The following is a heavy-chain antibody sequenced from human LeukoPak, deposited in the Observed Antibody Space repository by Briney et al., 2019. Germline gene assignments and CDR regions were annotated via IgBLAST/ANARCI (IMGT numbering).Heavy chain of an antibody. J-gene: IGHJ4*02. CDR1: GGSFSGYY. Sequence: SETLSLTCAVYGGSFSGYYWSWIRQPPGKGLERIGEINHSGSTNYNPSLKSRVTISVDTSKNQFSLKLSSVTAADTAVYYCARLRHIVVVTAIQPFDYWGQGTLVTVSS. CDR3: ARLRHIVVVTAIQPFDY. CDR2: INHSGST. D-gene: IGHD2-21*02. V-gene: IGHV4-34*01.